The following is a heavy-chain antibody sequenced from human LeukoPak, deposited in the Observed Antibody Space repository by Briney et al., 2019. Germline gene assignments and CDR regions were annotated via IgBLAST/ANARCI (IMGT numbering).Heavy chain of an antibody. V-gene: IGHV1-3*01. J-gene: IGHJ3*02. CDR3: ARDSWVVVVPAFSAFDI. CDR1: GYTFTSYA. Sequence: ASVKVSCKASGYTFTSYAMHWVRQAPGQRLEWMGWINAGNGNTKYSQKFQGRVTITRDTSTSTAYMELRSLRSDDTAVYYCARDSWVVVVPAFSAFDIWGQGTMVTVSS. CDR2: INAGNGNT. D-gene: IGHD2-2*01.